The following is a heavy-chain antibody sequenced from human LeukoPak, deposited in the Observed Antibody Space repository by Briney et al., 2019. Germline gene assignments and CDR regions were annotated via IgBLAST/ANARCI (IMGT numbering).Heavy chain of an antibody. Sequence: TGGSLRLSCAASGFTFSSYAMHWVRQAPGKGLEWVAVISYDGSNKYYADSVKGRFTISRDNSKNTLYLQMNSLRAEDTAVYYCARGGDIVVVPAGPGWFDPWGQGTLVTVSS. D-gene: IGHD2-2*01. CDR3: ARGGDIVVVPAGPGWFDP. J-gene: IGHJ5*02. CDR1: GFTFSSYA. V-gene: IGHV3-30-3*01. CDR2: ISYDGSNK.